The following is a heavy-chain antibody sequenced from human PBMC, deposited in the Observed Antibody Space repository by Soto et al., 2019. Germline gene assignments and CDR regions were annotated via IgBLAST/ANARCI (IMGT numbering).Heavy chain of an antibody. J-gene: IGHJ5*02. CDR2: ISWNSGSI. V-gene: IGHV3-9*01. CDR3: AKGLSLYSSGSGWFDP. D-gene: IGHD6-19*01. Sequence: GGSLRLSCAASGFTFDDYAMHWVRQAPGKGLEWVSGISWNSGSIGYADSVKGRFTISRDNAKNSLYLQMNSLRAEDTALYYCAKGLSLYSSGSGWFDPWGQGTLVTVSS. CDR1: GFTFDDYA.